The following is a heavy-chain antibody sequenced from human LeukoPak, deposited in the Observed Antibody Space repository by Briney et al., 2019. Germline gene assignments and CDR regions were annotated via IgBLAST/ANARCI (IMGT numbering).Heavy chain of an antibody. J-gene: IGHJ4*02. CDR1: GGSISSYY. D-gene: IGHD5-12*01. CDR3: ARGVNSGYDY. CDR2: IYYSGST. V-gene: IGHV4-59*01. Sequence: SETLSLTCTVSGGSISSYYWTWIRQPPGKGLEWIGYIYYSGSTNYNPSLKSRVTISVDTSKNQFSLKLTSVTAADTAVYYCARGVNSGYDYCGQGTLVTVSS.